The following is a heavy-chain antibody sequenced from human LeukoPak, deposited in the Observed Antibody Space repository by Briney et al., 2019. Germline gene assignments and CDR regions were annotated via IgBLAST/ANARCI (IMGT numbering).Heavy chain of an antibody. CDR3: ATDLTGPEDY. CDR2: IKSKTDGGTT. J-gene: IGHJ4*02. CDR1: GFTFSNAW. Sequence: TAGGSLRLSCAASGFTFSNAWMSWVRQAPGKGLEWVGRIKSKTDGGTTVYAAPVKGRFTISRDDSKNTLYLQMNSLRADDTAVYYCATDLTGPEDYWGQGTLVTVSS. V-gene: IGHV3-15*05.